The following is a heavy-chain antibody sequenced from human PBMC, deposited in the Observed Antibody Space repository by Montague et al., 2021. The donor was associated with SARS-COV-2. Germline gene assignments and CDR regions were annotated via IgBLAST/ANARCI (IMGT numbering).Heavy chain of an antibody. CDR3: ARDRYSGYVLDAFDI. J-gene: IGHJ3*02. V-gene: IGHV4-31*03. CDR2: IYYSGST. D-gene: IGHD5-12*01. Sequence: TLSLTCTVSGGSISSGGYYWSWIRQHPGKGLEWIGYIYYSGSTYCNPSLKSRVTISVDTSKNQFSLKLSSVTAADTAVYYCARDRYSGYVLDAFDIWGQGTMVTVSS. CDR1: GGSISSGGYY.